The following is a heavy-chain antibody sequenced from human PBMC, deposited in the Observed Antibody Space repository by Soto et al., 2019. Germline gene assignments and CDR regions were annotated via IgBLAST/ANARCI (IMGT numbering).Heavy chain of an antibody. J-gene: IGHJ4*02. CDR2: IDPSDSYT. CDR1: GHSFTSYW. Sequence: PGESLKISCKGSGHSFTSYWISWVRQMPGKGLEWMGRIDPSDSYTNYSPSFQGHVTISADKSISTAYLQWSSLKASDTAMYYCAIVTVVVTAIRRTLDYWGQGTLVTVSS. V-gene: IGHV5-10-1*01. CDR3: AIVTVVVTAIRRTLDY. D-gene: IGHD2-21*02.